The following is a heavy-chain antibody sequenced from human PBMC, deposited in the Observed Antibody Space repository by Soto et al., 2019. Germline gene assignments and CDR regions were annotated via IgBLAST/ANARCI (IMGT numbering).Heavy chain of an antibody. Sequence: SETLSLTCTVSGGSISSGGYYWNWIRQHPGKGLEWIGYIYYSGSTYYNPSLKSRVTISVDTSKNQFSLKLSSVTAADTAVYYCARHFSVDYFDYWGQGALVTVSS. J-gene: IGHJ4*02. V-gene: IGHV4-31*03. CDR3: ARHFSVDYFDY. CDR2: IYYSGST. CDR1: GGSISSGGYY.